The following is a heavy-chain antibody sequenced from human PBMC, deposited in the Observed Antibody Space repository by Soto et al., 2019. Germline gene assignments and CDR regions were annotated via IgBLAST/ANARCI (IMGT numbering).Heavy chain of an antibody. J-gene: IGHJ6*02. CDR1: GGTFSSYA. Sequence: QVQLVQSGAEVKKPGSSVKVSCKASGGTFSSYAISWVRQAPGQGLEWMGGIIPIFGTANYAQKFQGRVTITADESTSTAYMELSSLRSEVTAVYYCASLTIFGVVTTYGMDVWGQGTTVTVSS. D-gene: IGHD3-3*01. CDR3: ASLTIFGVVTTYGMDV. V-gene: IGHV1-69*01. CDR2: IIPIFGTA.